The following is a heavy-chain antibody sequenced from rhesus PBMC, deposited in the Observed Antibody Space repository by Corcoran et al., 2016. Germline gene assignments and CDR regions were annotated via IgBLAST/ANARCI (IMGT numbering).Heavy chain of an antibody. CDR3: ARDWSGIYCHRGSDFDY. J-gene: IGHJ4*01. Sequence: QLQLQESGPGLVKPSETLSLTCAVSGGSISGYWLSWLRQPPGQGLEGVGRIGSGGSTDVNPALKRRVAISRYTAKNQCSLKLSSVTAADTAVYYCARDWSGIYCHRGSDFDYWGQGVLVTVSS. CDR2: IGSGGST. V-gene: IGHV4-160*01. CDR1: GGSISGYW. D-gene: IGHD2-27*01.